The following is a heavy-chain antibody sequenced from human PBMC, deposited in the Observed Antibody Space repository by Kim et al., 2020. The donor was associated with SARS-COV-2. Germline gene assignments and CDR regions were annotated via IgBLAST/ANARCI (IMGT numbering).Heavy chain of an antibody. J-gene: IGHJ4*02. D-gene: IGHD3-22*01. CDR2: TNYSGTT. CDR1: GGSLSDNY. CDR3: ARRIRKITMIVVVMTSESVYFDY. V-gene: IGHV4-34*01. Sequence: SETLSLNCAVYGGSLSDNYWSWIRKTQGKGREWIGDTNYSGTTNYNPSFKSRVTISVDSSKNQFALKLRSVTAADTAVYYCARRIRKITMIVVVMTSESVYFDYWGQGALVTVSS.